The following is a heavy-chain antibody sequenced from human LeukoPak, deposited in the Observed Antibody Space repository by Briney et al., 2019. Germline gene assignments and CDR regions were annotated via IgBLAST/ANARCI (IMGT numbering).Heavy chain of an antibody. CDR3: ARHWMIGYSSSWPIDY. D-gene: IGHD6-13*01. V-gene: IGHV4-39*01. Sequence: SETLSLTCTVSGVSISISRYYWGWIRQPPGKGLEWIGSSYYSGSPYYTPSIKSRVTISVDTSKNRFSLKLSSVTAADTAVYYCARHWMIGYSSSWPIDYWGQGTLVTVSS. CDR2: SYYSGSP. CDR1: GVSISISRYY. J-gene: IGHJ4*02.